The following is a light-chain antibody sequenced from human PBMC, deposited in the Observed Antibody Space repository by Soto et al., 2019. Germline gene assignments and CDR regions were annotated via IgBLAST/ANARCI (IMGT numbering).Light chain of an antibody. V-gene: IGKV3-20*01. CDR2: GAS. CDR3: QQYGSSPRT. Sequence: ESVLTHPPGTLSLSPGERATLSCRASQSVSSSYLAWYQQKPGQAPRLLIYGASSRATGIPDRFSGSGSGTDFTLTISRLEPEDFAVYYCQQYGSSPRTFGQGTKVDIK. J-gene: IGKJ1*01. CDR1: QSVSSSY.